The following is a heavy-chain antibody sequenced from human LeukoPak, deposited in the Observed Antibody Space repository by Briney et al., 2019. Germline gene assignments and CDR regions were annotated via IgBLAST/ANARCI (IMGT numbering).Heavy chain of an antibody. CDR1: GGSFNGYY. D-gene: IGHD3-16*01. Sequence: SETLSLTCAVYGGSFNGYYWSWIRQPPGKGLEWIGEINHSGSTNYNPSLKSRVTISVDTSKNQFSLKLSSVTAADTAVYYCARKGGSPFDYWGQGTLVTVSS. CDR3: ARKGGSPFDY. V-gene: IGHV4-34*01. J-gene: IGHJ4*02. CDR2: INHSGST.